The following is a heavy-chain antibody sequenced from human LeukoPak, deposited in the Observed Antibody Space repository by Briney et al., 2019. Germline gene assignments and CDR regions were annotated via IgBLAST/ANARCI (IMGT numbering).Heavy chain of an antibody. Sequence: GGSLRLSCAASGFTDSSNYMSWVRQAPGKGLEWVGVISDDGRSKDYADSVKGRFTISRDNSKDTLYLQMNSLRDEDTAVYYCAKRPSDYGDYDYWGQGTLVTVSS. CDR1: GFTDSSNY. J-gene: IGHJ4*02. CDR3: AKRPSDYGDYDY. V-gene: IGHV3-30*18. D-gene: IGHD4-17*01. CDR2: ISDDGRSK.